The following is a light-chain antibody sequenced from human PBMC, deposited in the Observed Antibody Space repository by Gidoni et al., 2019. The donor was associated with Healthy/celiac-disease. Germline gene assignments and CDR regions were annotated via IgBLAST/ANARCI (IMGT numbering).Light chain of an antibody. J-gene: IGKJ4*01. CDR2: DAS. Sequence: EIVLTQSPATLSLSPGERPTLSCRASQSVSSYLAWYQQKPGQAPRLLIYDASNRATGIPARFSGSGSVTDFTLTISSLEPEDFAVYYCQQRSNWPPLTFGGGTKVEIK. CDR1: QSVSSY. V-gene: IGKV3-11*01. CDR3: QQRSNWPPLT.